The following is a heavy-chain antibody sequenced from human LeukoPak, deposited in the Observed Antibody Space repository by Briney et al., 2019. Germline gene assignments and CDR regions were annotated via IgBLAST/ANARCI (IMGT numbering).Heavy chain of an antibody. CDR2: INHSGST. D-gene: IGHD3-10*01. V-gene: IGHV4-34*01. CDR1: GGSFSSYY. J-gene: IGHJ4*02. CDR3: ARGNILLWFGELSIRGVHFDY. Sequence: SETLSLTCAVYGGSFSSYYWSWIRQPPGKGLEWIGEINHSGSTNYNPSLKSRVTISVDTSKNQFSLKLSSVTAADTAVYYCARGNILLWFGELSIRGVHFDYWGQGTLVTVSS.